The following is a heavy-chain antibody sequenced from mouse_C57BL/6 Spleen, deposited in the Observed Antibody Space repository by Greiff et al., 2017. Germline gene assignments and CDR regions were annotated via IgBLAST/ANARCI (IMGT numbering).Heavy chain of an antibody. V-gene: IGHV1-54*01. CDR2: INPGSGGT. CDR1: GYAFTNYL. J-gene: IGHJ1*03. D-gene: IGHD2-3*01. CDR3: ARNDDGYYVGWYFDV. Sequence: VQLQQSGAELVRPGTSVKVSCKASGYAFTNYLIEWVKQRPGQGLEWIGVINPGSGGTNYNEKFKGKATLTADKSSSTAYMQLSSLTSEDSAVYFCARNDDGYYVGWYFDVWGTGTTVTVSS.